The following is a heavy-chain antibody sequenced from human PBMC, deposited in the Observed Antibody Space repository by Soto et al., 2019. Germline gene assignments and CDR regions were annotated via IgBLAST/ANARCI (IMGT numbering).Heavy chain of an antibody. CDR3: ARELRELHYYYYYGMDV. CDR2: IYYSGST. Sequence: SETLSLACTVSGGSISSGGYYWSWIRQHPGKGLEWIGYIYYSGSTYYNPSLKSRVTISVDTSKNQFSLKLSSVTAADTAVYYCARELRELHYYYYYGMDVWGQGTTVTAP. D-gene: IGHD1-26*01. V-gene: IGHV4-31*03. J-gene: IGHJ6*02. CDR1: GGSISSGGYY.